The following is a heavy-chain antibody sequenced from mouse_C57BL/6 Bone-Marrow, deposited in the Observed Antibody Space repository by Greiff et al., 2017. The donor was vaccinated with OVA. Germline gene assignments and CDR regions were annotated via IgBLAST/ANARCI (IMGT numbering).Heavy chain of an antibody. J-gene: IGHJ3*01. CDR2: IRLKSDNYAT. CDR3: TGGSRWLLRTWFAY. D-gene: IGHD2-3*01. V-gene: IGHV6-3*01. Sequence: EVKLVESGGGLVQPGGSMKLSCVASGSTFSNYWMNWVRQSPEKGLEWVAQIRLKSDNYATHYAESVKGRFTISRDDSKSSVYLQMNNLRAEDTGIYYCTGGSRWLLRTWFAYWGQGTLVTVSA. CDR1: GSTFSNYW.